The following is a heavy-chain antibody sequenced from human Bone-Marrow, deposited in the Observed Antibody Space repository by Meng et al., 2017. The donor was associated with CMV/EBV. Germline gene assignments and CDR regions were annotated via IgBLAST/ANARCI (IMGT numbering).Heavy chain of an antibody. Sequence: SETLSLTCNVSGGSISSSSYYWGWIRQPPGKGLEWIGSIYYSGRTYYNPSLRSRVTISVDTSKNQFSLKLSSVTAADTAVYYCARGGRYAGFDPWGQGTLVTVYS. V-gene: IGHV4-39*07. CDR3: ARGGRYAGFDP. CDR1: GGSISSSSYY. D-gene: IGHD1-1*01. CDR2: IYYSGRT. J-gene: IGHJ5*02.